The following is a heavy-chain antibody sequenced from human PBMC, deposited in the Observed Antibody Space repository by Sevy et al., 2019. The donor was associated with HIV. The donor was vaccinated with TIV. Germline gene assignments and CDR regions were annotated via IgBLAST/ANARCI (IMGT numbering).Heavy chain of an antibody. Sequence: SETLSLTCTVSGGSVSSDNYYWIWIRQPPGKGLEWIGNIYYSGSTNYNPSLKSRVTISVDTSKNQFSLKLSSVTAADTAVYYCARDHSRSYYDSWFDPWGQRTLVTVSS. CDR2: IYYSGST. V-gene: IGHV4-61*01. CDR1: GGSVSSDNYY. D-gene: IGHD1-26*01. J-gene: IGHJ5*02. CDR3: ARDHSRSYYDSWFDP.